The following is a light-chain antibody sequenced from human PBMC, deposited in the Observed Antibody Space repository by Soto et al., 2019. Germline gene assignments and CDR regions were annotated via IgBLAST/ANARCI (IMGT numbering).Light chain of an antibody. CDR1: QRISSW. CDR3: QHYNSYSEA. V-gene: IGKV1-5*03. J-gene: IGKJ1*01. Sequence: IRMTQSPSSFSASTGDTVTITCRASQRISSWLAWYQQKPGKAPKLLIYKASTLKSGVPSRFSGSGSGTEFTLTISSLQPDDFATYYCQHYNSYSEAFGQGTKVDIK. CDR2: KAS.